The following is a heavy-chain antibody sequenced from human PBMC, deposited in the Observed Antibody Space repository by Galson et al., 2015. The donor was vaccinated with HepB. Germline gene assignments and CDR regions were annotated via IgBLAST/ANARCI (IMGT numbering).Heavy chain of an antibody. D-gene: IGHD6-19*01. CDR2: IVPIFDRT. J-gene: IGHJ4*02. CDR3: ARDHSSGTFDY. V-gene: IGHV1-69*04. CDR1: GGSFSSYG. Sequence: SVKVSCKASGGSFSSYGISWVRQAPGQGLEWMGRIVPIFDRTNYAQKFQGRVTITADKSTSTAYVELSSLRSEDTAMHFCARDHSSGTFDYWGQGTLVTVSS.